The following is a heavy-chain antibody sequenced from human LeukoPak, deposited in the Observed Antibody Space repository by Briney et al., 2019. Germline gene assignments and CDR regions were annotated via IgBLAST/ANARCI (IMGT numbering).Heavy chain of an antibody. D-gene: IGHD5-24*01. J-gene: IGHJ3*01. CDR3: ARPMATIDAFDF. V-gene: IGHV5-51*01. CDR2: IYPGDSDT. Sequence: GESLKISCKGSGYRFTSYWIGGVRKMPGKGLGGMGIIYPGDSDTRYSPSFQGQVNISADMSISTAYLQWCILKASDTAMYYCARPMATIDAFDFWGQGTMVTVSS. CDR1: GYRFTSYW.